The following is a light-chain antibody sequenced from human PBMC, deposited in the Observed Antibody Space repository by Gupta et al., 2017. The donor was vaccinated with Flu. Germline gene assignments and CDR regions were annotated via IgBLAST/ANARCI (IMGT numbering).Light chain of an antibody. Sequence: QSVLTQPPSVSAAPGQKVTISCSGSSSNIGNNYVSWYQQLPGPAPNLLIYENNKRPSGIPDRFSGSKSDTSATLSITGLQTGDEADYYWDTWDSSRSGWVFGGGTKLTVL. CDR3: DTWDSSRSGWV. V-gene: IGLV1-51*02. J-gene: IGLJ3*02. CDR1: SSNIGNNY. CDR2: ENN.